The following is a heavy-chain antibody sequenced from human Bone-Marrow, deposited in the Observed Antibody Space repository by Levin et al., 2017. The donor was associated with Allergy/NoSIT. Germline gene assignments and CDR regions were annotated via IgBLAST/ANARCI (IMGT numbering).Heavy chain of an antibody. J-gene: IGHJ4*02. D-gene: IGHD2-15*01. CDR3: AKDRVVVAHRVGDY. Sequence: TGGSLRLSCAASGFSFRSESMSWVRQAPGKGLEWVASISGAGGVIHYAESVKGRFTISRDNSTNTLFLQMDSLRDEDTAFYHCAKDRVVVAHRVGDYWGQGTRVTVSS. V-gene: IGHV3-23*01. CDR1: GFSFRSES. CDR2: ISGAGGVI.